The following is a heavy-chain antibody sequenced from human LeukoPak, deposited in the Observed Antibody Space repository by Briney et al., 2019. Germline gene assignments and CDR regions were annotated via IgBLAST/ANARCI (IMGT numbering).Heavy chain of an antibody. CDR1: GFTFSDYY. J-gene: IGHJ6*03. V-gene: IGHV3-11*04. D-gene: IGHD2-15*01. CDR3: ARAHPRYCSGGSCYWKGMIGYYMDV. CDR2: ISNRGNNI. Sequence: GGSLRLSCAASGFTFSDYYMGWIRQAPGKGLEWVSYISNRGNNIYYADSVKGRFTISRDNAKNSLYLQMNSLRAEDTAVYYCARAHPRYCSGGSCYWKGMIGYYMDVWGKGTTVTVSS.